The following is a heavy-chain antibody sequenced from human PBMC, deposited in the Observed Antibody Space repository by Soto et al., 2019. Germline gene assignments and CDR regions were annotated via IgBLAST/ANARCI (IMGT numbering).Heavy chain of an antibody. V-gene: IGHV3-23*01. CDR1: GFTFRTYA. Sequence: EVQLLESGGDVVQPGGSLRLSCAASGFTFRTYAMSWVRQAPGKGLEWVSGIRGSGGTTDSVDSVKGRFTISRDNSRNTLFLQMNSLRAEDTAVYYCVKVGYYSDGSGYYFDYWGQGTLVTVSS. CDR3: VKVGYYSDGSGYYFDY. D-gene: IGHD3-22*01. J-gene: IGHJ4*02. CDR2: IRGSGGTT.